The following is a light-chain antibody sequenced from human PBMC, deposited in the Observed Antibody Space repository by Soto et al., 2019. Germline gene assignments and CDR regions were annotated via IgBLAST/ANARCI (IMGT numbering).Light chain of an antibody. CDR1: QSISSSF. V-gene: IGKV3-20*01. CDR2: GAS. Sequence: EIVLTQSPGILSLSPGERASLSCGASQSISSSFLAWYQQKPGQAPRLLIYGASSRATGIPDRFSGSGSGTDFTLTISSLEPEDAAVYFCQQYGSSPITFGQGTRLEIK. J-gene: IGKJ5*01. CDR3: QQYGSSPIT.